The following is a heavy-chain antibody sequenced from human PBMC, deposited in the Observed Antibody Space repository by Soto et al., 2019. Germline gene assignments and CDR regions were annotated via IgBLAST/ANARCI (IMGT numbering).Heavy chain of an antibody. J-gene: IGHJ6*02. Sequence: QVQLVQSGAEVKKPGSSVKVSCKASGGTFSSYAISWVRQAPGQGLEWMGGIIPIFGTANYAQKFQGRVTITADESTSTAYMELSSLRSEDTDVYYCARGRYDFWSGYYTYYYYYGMDVWGQGTTVTVSS. CDR1: GGTFSSYA. CDR3: ARGRYDFWSGYYTYYYYYGMDV. CDR2: IIPIFGTA. D-gene: IGHD3-3*01. V-gene: IGHV1-69*01.